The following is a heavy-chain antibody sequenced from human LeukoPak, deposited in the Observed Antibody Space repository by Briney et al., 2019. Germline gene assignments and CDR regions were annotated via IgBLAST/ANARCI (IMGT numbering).Heavy chain of an antibody. Sequence: ASVEVSCKASGYTFTGYYMHWVRQAPGQGLEWMGWINPNSGGTNYAQKFQGRVTMTRDTSISTAYMELSRLRSDDTAVYYCAKGLNYYDSSGPTPYYFDYWGQGTLVTVSS. D-gene: IGHD3-22*01. CDR3: AKGLNYYDSSGPTPYYFDY. V-gene: IGHV1-2*02. CDR2: INPNSGGT. J-gene: IGHJ4*02. CDR1: GYTFTGYY.